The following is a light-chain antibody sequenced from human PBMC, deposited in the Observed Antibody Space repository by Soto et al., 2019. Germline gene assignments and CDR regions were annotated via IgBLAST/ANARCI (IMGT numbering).Light chain of an antibody. CDR3: QQYDTYTQFA. CDR2: KAS. CDR1: QRINSW. J-gene: IGKJ5*01. V-gene: IGKV1-5*03. Sequence: DIQMTQSPSTLSAYIGETVTITCRASQRINSWLAWYRQKPGQAPRLLIYKASILESGVPSRFSGRGAGTEFTLTISNLQPDDFAAYYCQQYDTYTQFAFGQGTRLEIQ.